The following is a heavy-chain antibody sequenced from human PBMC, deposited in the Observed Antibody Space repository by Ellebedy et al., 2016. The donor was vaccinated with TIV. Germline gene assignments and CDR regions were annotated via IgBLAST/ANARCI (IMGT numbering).Heavy chain of an antibody. V-gene: IGHV3-74*01. Sequence: GESLKISCAASEFTFNAYWMHWVRQVPGKGLEWVSRITGDGSHTDYADSVTGRFTISRDNPKNTLYLQMNSLRVEDTAVYYCATQLWNSEFWGQGTLVIVSS. CDR1: EFTFNAYW. CDR3: ATQLWNSEF. D-gene: IGHD5-18*01. CDR2: ITGDGSHT. J-gene: IGHJ4*02.